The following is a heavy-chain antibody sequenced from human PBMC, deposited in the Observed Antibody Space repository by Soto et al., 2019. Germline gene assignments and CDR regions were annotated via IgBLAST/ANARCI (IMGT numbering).Heavy chain of an antibody. CDR2: ISSRSDI. V-gene: IGHV3-21*01. Sequence: GGSLRLSCVGSGFTFSTYSINWVRQAPGKGLEWVSSISSRSDIYYADSVKGRFTISRDNAKNSVSLQMNSLRAEDTAVYYCARRAEANGWNGFGADKYYFDFWGQGTLVTVSS. CDR1: GFTFSTYS. CDR3: ARRAEANGWNGFGADKYYFDF. J-gene: IGHJ4*02. D-gene: IGHD1-1*01.